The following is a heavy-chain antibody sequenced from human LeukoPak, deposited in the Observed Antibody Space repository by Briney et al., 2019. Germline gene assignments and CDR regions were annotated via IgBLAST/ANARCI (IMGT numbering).Heavy chain of an antibody. CDR2: IIPILGIA. J-gene: IGHJ4*02. V-gene: IGHV1-69*04. CDR3: AREEKKYGDPPGTRDY. Sequence: SVKVSCKASGGTFSSYAISWVRQAPGQGLEWMGRIIPILGIANYAQKFQGRVTITADKSTSTAYMELSSLRSEDTAVYYCAREEKKYGDPPGTRDYWGQGTLVTVSS. CDR1: GGTFSSYA. D-gene: IGHD4-17*01.